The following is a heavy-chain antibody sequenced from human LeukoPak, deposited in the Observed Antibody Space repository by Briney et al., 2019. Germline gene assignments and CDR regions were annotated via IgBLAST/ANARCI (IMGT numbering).Heavy chain of an antibody. V-gene: IGHV1-18*01. J-gene: IGHJ4*02. CDR1: GYSFDSFR. D-gene: IGHD3-10*01. CDR2: IAVYNGIP. Sequence: GSVKDSCKASGYSFDSFRIGWVRPAPGHGLEWMGWIAVYNGIPKYVENLQGRITMTADTSTRTAYMELRSLTSDDTAVYYCARDHSGFHLDYWGQGTLVTVSS. CDR3: ARDHSGFHLDY.